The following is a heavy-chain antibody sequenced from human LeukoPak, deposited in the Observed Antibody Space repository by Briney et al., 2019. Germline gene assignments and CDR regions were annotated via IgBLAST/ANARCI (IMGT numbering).Heavy chain of an antibody. Sequence: PGGSLRLSCAASGITFGNYGMNWVRQVPGKGLEWVSGINWNGGSISYADSTKGRFTISRDNAKNSLYLQMNSLRAEDTAVYYCARMVGATAYYLDYWGQGTLVTVSS. D-gene: IGHD1-26*01. CDR1: GITFGNYG. V-gene: IGHV3-20*04. CDR3: ARMVGATAYYLDY. J-gene: IGHJ4*02. CDR2: INWNGGSI.